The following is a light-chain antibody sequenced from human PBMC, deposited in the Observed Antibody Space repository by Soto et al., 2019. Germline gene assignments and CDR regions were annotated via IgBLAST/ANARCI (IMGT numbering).Light chain of an antibody. CDR2: DAS. CDR1: QNINTW. V-gene: IGKV1-5*01. CDR3: QQPNG. J-gene: IGKJ2*01. Sequence: DIQMTQSPSILSASVGDRVTITCRATQNINTWLAWYQQKPGKAPKMLIYDASRLQNGVPSRFSGSGSGTQFTLTISSLQPDDFETYYCQQPNGFGPGTKLDVK.